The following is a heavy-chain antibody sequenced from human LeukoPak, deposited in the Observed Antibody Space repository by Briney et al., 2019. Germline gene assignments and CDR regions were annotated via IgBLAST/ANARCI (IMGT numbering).Heavy chain of an antibody. V-gene: IGHV4-31*03. J-gene: IGHJ4*02. CDR3: ARDSHYDSSGYYLDS. CDR2: IAQSGGS. CDR1: GGSINSGVYH. Sequence: SETLSLTCTVSGGSINSGVYHWSWIRQFPEKGLQWIGYIAQSGGSYYNPSLKSRVTISLGTSNNQFSLQLSSLTAADTALYYCARDSHYDSSGYYLDSWGPGTLVTVSS. D-gene: IGHD3-22*01.